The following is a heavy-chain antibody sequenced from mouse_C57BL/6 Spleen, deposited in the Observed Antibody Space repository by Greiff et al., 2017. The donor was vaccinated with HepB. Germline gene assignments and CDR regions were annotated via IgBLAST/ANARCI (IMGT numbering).Heavy chain of an antibody. CDR2: INPNNGGT. V-gene: IGHV1-26*01. CDR1: GYTFTDYY. CDR3: ARHGYGLDY. Sequence: VQLQQSGPELVKPGASVKISCKASGYTFTDYYMNWVKQSHGKSLEWIGDINPNNGGTSYNQKFKGKATLTVDKSSSTAYMELRSLTSEDSAVYYCARHGYGLDYWGQGTTLTVSS. J-gene: IGHJ2*01. D-gene: IGHD2-2*01.